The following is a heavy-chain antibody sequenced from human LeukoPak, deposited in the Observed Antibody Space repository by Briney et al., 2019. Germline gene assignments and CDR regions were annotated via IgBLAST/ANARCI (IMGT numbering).Heavy chain of an antibody. Sequence: GGSPRLSCAASGFTFSSYGMHWVRQAPGKGLEWVAFIRYDGSNKYYADSVKGRFTISRDNSKNTLYLQMNSLRAEDTAVYYCAKDAPNYGGNDRFDYWGQGTLVTVSS. V-gene: IGHV3-30*02. J-gene: IGHJ4*02. CDR3: AKDAPNYGGNDRFDY. D-gene: IGHD4-23*01. CDR2: IRYDGSNK. CDR1: GFTFSSYG.